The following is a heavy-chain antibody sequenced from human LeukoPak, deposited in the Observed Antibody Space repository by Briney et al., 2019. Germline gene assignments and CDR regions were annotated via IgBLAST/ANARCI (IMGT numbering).Heavy chain of an antibody. V-gene: IGHV1-8*01. CDR2: MNPNSGNT. D-gene: IGHD3-3*01. CDR3: ARVTGYYDFWSGYYNYYYYMDV. CDR1: GYTFTSYD. Sequence: ASVKVSCKASGYTFTSYDINWVRQATGQGLEWMGWMNPNSGNTGYAQKFQGRVTMTRNTSISTAYMELSSLRSADTTVYYCARVTGYYDFWSGYYNYYYYMDVWGKGTTVTVSS. J-gene: IGHJ6*03.